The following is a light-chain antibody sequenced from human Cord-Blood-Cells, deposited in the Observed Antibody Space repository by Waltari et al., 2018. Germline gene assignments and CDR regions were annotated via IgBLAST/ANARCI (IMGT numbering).Light chain of an antibody. CDR1: QSISSW. Sequence: IPMTQSPSTLSASVGDRVTITCRASQSISSWLAWYQQKPGKAPKRLIYEASSLEIGVPSRFSGSGSGTEFTLTISSLEPDDFATYYCQQYNSYGTFGQGTKVEIK. J-gene: IGKJ1*01. V-gene: IGKV1-5*01. CDR3: QQYNSYGT. CDR2: EAS.